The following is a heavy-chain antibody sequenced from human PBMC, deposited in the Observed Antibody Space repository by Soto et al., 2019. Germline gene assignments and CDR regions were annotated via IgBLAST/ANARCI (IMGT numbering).Heavy chain of an antibody. V-gene: IGHV3-30*04. J-gene: IGHJ4*02. CDR1: GFSFSSYH. CDR3: ARDPAAAGTQSIYY. Sequence: QVQLVESGGGVVQPGRSLRLSCAASGFSFSSYHMHWIRQAPGKGLEWVAVISDDGSNKYYADSVKGRFTISRDNSKNMLYLQTNSLRAEDTAVYYCARDPAAAGTQSIYYWAQGTLVTVSS. CDR2: ISDDGSNK. D-gene: IGHD6-13*01.